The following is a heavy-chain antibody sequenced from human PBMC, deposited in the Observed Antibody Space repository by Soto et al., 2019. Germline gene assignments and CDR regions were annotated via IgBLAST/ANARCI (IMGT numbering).Heavy chain of an antibody. D-gene: IGHD1-1*01. CDR1: GYTFTSYG. J-gene: IGHJ4*02. CDR2: ISTYNGNT. Sequence: AALMFSGTSSGYTFTSYGISCVRQAPGQGLEWMGWISTYNGNTNYAQKLQGRVTMTTDTSTSTAYMELRSLRSDDTAVYYCARDNELFDYWGQGTLVTVSS. V-gene: IGHV1-18*01. CDR3: ARDNELFDY.